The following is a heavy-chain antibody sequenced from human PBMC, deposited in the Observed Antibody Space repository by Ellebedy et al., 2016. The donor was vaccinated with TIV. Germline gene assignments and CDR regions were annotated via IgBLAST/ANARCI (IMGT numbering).Heavy chain of an antibody. CDR2: IYSGGST. Sequence: GGSLRLSCTVSGFTFSTYWMNWVRQAPGKGLEWVSVIYSGGSTYYADSVKGRFTISRDNSKNTLYLQMNSLRAEDTAVYYCATSGYSSSWLFRGMDVWGQGTTVTVSS. CDR3: ATSGYSSSWLFRGMDV. CDR1: GFTFSTYW. V-gene: IGHV3-66*01. D-gene: IGHD6-13*01. J-gene: IGHJ6*02.